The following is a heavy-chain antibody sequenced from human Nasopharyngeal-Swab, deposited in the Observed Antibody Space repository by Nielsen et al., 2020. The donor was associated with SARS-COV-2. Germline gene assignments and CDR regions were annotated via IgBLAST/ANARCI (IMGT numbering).Heavy chain of an antibody. CDR2: ISSSASSL. CDR1: GFIFSDYY. Sequence: GGSLRLSCAASGFIFSDYYMSWIRQAPGKGLEWVSYISSSASSLYYADSVKGRFTISRDNAKNSVYLQMNSLRAEDTAVYYCARDHQLQVGGWGQGTLVTVSS. J-gene: IGHJ4*02. D-gene: IGHD2-2*01. V-gene: IGHV3-11*04. CDR3: ARDHQLQVGG.